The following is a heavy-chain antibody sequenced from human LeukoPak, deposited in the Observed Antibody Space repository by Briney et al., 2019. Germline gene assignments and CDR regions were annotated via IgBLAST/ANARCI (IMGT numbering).Heavy chain of an antibody. CDR3: ARGPRIAATGDFDY. D-gene: IGHD6-13*01. Sequence: SETLSLTCTVSGGSISGHYWSWIRQPAGKGLEWIGRIYSTENTNYNPSLKSRVTMSIDTSKNQFSLRLSSVTAADTAVCYCARGPRIAATGDFDYWGQGTLVAVSS. CDR1: GGSISGHY. J-gene: IGHJ4*02. CDR2: IYSTENT. V-gene: IGHV4-4*07.